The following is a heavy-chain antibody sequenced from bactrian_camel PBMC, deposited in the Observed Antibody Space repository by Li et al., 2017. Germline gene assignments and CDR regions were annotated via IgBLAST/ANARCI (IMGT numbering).Heavy chain of an antibody. V-gene: IGHV3S1*01. CDR3: ARVLDDKLLFAAYNV. J-gene: IGHJ4*01. CDR2: LWIGGATT. D-gene: IGHD1*01. CDR1: RYTYKRNC. Sequence: VQLVESGGGSVQAGGSLTLSCAAGRYTYKRNCMGWFRQRPGKDREGLAVLWIGGATTTYADSVKGRATISRDNAKNSLYLQLNSLKTEDTAMYYCARVLDDKLLFAAYNVWGQGTQVTVS.